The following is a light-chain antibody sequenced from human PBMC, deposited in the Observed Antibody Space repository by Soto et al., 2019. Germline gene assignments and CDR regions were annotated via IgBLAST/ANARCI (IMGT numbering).Light chain of an antibody. V-gene: IGKV1-5*01. Sequence: DIQMTQSPATLSASVGDRVTITCRASQSISGWLAWYQQKPGKAPKLLIYDASSLESGVLSRFSGSGSGTEFTLTVSSLQPDDFATYYCQQYDSSWTFGQGTKVDIK. CDR2: DAS. J-gene: IGKJ1*01. CDR3: QQYDSSWT. CDR1: QSISGW.